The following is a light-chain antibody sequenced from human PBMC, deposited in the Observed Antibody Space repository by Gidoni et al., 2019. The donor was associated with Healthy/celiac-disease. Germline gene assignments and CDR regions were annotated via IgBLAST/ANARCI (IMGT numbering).Light chain of an antibody. CDR3: QQYGSSPPYT. J-gene: IGKJ2*01. V-gene: IGKV3-20*01. CDR1: QSVSSSY. Sequence: EIVLTQSPGTLSLSPGERATLSCRASQSVSSSYLARYQQQPGQAPRLLIYGASSRATGLPDRFSGSGSGTDFTLTISRLEPEDFAVYYCQQYGSSPPYTFGQGTKLEIK. CDR2: GAS.